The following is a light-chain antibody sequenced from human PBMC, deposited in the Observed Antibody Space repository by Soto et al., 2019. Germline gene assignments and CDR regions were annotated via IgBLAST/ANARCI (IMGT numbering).Light chain of an antibody. V-gene: IGKV3-20*01. CDR3: QQYGTFPRT. CDR2: GAS. J-gene: IGKJ1*01. CDR1: QSVRSSY. Sequence: EIVLTQSPGTLSLSPGERATLSCRASQSVRSSYLAWYQQKPGQAPRLLIYGASSRATGVPDRFSGSGSGTDFTLTISRLEPEDFAVYYCQQYGTFPRTLGQGTKVDIK.